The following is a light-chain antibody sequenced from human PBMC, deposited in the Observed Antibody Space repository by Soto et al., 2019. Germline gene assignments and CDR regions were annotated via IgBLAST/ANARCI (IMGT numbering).Light chain of an antibody. Sequence: IVMTQSPATLYLSPGERATLSCRASQSVGTKLAWYQQTRGQAPRLLIYGASNRATGVPARFSGSVSGTEFTLTISSIEPEDFAVYYCQQRSNWPTFGQGTKVDI. J-gene: IGKJ1*01. V-gene: IGKV3-11*01. CDR3: QQRSNWPT. CDR1: QSVGTK. CDR2: GAS.